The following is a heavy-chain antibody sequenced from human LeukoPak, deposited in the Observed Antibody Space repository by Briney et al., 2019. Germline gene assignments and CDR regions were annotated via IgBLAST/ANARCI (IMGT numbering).Heavy chain of an antibody. V-gene: IGHV3-21*04. J-gene: IGHJ4*02. CDR1: GFTFSSYS. Sequence: GGSLRLSCAASGFTFSSYSMNWVRQAPGKGLEWVSSISSSSSYIYYADSVKGRFTISRDNAKNSLYLQMNSLRAEDTALYYCARESPDWNYYYFDYWGQGTLVTVSS. CDR2: ISSSSSYI. D-gene: IGHD1-7*01. CDR3: ARESPDWNYYYFDY.